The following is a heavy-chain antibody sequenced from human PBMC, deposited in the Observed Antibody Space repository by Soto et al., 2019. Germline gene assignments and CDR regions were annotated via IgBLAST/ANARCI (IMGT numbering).Heavy chain of an antibody. CDR1: GFTFSTYS. J-gene: IGHJ5*02. CDR2: ISGAGGTT. Sequence: PGGSLRLSCEASGFTFSTYSMNWVRQAPGKGLDWVASISGAGGTTYYAASVMGRFTVSRDNSKTTLYLDMNNLSAGDTAVYYWAKGVLPAPPLDPWGQGTLGAVSS. D-gene: IGHD2-2*01. CDR3: AKGVLPAPPLDP. V-gene: IGHV3-23*01.